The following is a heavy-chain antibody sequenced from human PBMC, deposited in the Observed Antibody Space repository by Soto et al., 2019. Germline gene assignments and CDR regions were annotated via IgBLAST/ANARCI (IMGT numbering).Heavy chain of an antibody. CDR2: INQEGSEK. D-gene: IGHD3-16*01. Sequence: EAQLVESGGGSVQPGGSLRLSCTASGFTFSNYWMSWGRQAPGKGLEWVANINQEGSEKDYVDSVKGRFTISRDYAKNSLFLQMNSQRAEDTAVYYCARGGQHFRNPLWDNYYYGMDVWGQGTTVTVSS. CDR1: GFTFSNYW. V-gene: IGHV3-7*05. CDR3: ARGGQHFRNPLWDNYYYGMDV. J-gene: IGHJ6*02.